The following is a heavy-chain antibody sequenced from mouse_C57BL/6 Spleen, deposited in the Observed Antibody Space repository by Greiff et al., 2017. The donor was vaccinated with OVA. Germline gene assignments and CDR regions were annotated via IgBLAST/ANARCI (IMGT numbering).Heavy chain of an antibody. J-gene: IGHJ2*01. CDR2: IYPGSGNT. CDR3: AKEETAQAFYFDY. V-gene: IGHV1-76*01. Sequence: QVQLQQSGAELVRPGASVKLSCKASGYTFTDYYINWVKQRPGQGLEWIARIYPGSGNTYYNEKFKGKATLTAEKSSSTAYMQLSSLTSEDSAVYFCAKEETAQAFYFDYWGQGTTLTVSS. D-gene: IGHD3-2*02. CDR1: GYTFTDYY.